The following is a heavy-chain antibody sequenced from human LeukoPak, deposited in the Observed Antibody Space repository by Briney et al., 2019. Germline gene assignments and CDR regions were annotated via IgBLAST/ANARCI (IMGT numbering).Heavy chain of an antibody. Sequence: PSETLSLTCAVYGGSFSGYYWSWIRQPPGKGLEWIGEINHSGSTNYNPSLKSRVTISVDTSKNQFSLKLSSVTAADTAVYYCARACSGGGCYSDYWGQGTLVTVSS. D-gene: IGHD2-15*01. CDR2: INHSGST. CDR3: ARACSGGGCYSDY. CDR1: GGSFSGYY. J-gene: IGHJ4*02. V-gene: IGHV4-34*01.